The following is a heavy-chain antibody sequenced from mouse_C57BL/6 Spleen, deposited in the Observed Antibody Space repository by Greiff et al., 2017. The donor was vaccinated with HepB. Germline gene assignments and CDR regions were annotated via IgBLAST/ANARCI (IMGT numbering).Heavy chain of an antibody. J-gene: IGHJ2*01. D-gene: IGHD1-1*01. Sequence: EVQLQQSGPELVKPGASVKISCKASGYSFTGYYMNWVKQSPEKSLEWIGEINPSTGGTTYNQKFKAKATLTVDKSSSTAYMQLKSLTSEDSAVYYCAREKDYYGSGDDYFDYWGQGTTLTVSS. CDR3: AREKDYYGSGDDYFDY. CDR2: INPSTGGT. CDR1: GYSFTGYY. V-gene: IGHV1-42*01.